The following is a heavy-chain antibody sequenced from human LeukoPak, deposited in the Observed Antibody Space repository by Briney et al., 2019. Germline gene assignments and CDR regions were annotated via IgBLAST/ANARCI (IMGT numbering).Heavy chain of an antibody. Sequence: SETLSLTCTVSVGSISSGSSYWSWIRQPAGKGLEWIGYIYYGGSTNYNPSLKSRVSMSVDTSKNQISLNLSSVTAADTAVYYCTRLLAGCPGGRCRAHFDYWGQGTLVTVSS. CDR2: IYYGGST. D-gene: IGHD2-15*01. V-gene: IGHV4-61*10. CDR1: VGSISSGSSY. CDR3: TRLLAGCPGGRCRAHFDY. J-gene: IGHJ4*02.